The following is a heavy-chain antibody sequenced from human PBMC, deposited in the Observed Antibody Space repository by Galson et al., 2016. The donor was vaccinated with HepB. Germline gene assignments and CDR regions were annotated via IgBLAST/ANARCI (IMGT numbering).Heavy chain of an antibody. CDR3: AKKGVGGTIIGPFDI. CDR1: GFTFSSYA. CDR2: ITGTGGST. D-gene: IGHD1-26*01. J-gene: IGHJ3*02. Sequence: SLRLSCAASGFTFSSYAMSWVRQAPGKGLEWVSVITGTGGSTYYADSVKGRFTIYRDNSKSTLFLQMNSLRVEDTAVYYCAKKGVGGTIIGPFDIWGQGTMVTASS. V-gene: IGHV3-23*01.